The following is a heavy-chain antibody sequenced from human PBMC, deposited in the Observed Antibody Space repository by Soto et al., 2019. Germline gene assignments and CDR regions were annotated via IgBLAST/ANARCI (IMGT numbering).Heavy chain of an antibody. CDR2: ISWNSGSI. CDR3: ARAITGTTAAIDI. CDR1: GFTFDDYA. Sequence: EVQLVESGGGLVQPGRSLRLSCEASGFTFDDYAMHWVRQAPGKGLEWASGISWNSGSIGYADSVKGRFSISRDNAKKTRYLQMNSSRAEDTAWYDCARAITGTTAAIDIWGQGTMDTFSP. J-gene: IGHJ3*02. V-gene: IGHV3-9*01. D-gene: IGHD1-20*01.